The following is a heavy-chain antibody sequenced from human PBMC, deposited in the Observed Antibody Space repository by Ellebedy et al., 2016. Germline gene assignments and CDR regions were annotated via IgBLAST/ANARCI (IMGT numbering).Heavy chain of an antibody. V-gene: IGHV3-11*01. Sequence: GESLKISCAASGFTFSDYYMSWIRQTPGKGLEWVSYISGSSTTIYYPDSVKGRFTISRDNAKNSLYLQMNSLRAEDTAVYYCARGGGPESDYWGQGTLVTVSS. CDR2: ISGSSTTI. CDR3: ARGGGPESDY. CDR1: GFTFSDYY. D-gene: IGHD3-16*01. J-gene: IGHJ4*02.